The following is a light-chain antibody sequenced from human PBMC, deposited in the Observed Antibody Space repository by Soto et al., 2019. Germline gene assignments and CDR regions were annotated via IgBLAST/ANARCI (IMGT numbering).Light chain of an antibody. V-gene: IGLV3-21*04. J-gene: IGLJ1*01. CDR1: NIGSKR. Sequence: SYELTQPPSVSVAPEKTARITCGGNNIGSKRVHWYRQKPGQAPVLVIYYDSDRPSGIPERFSGSNSGNTATLTISRVEAGDEADYYCQVWDITTDHYVFGTGTKADRP. CDR3: QVWDITTDHYV. CDR2: YDS.